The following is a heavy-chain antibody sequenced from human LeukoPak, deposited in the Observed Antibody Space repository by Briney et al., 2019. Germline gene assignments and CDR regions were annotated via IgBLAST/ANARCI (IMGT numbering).Heavy chain of an antibody. CDR1: GFTFRSYW. CDR2: INSDGSST. Sequence: GGSLRLSCAASGFTFRSYWMHWVRQAPGKGLVWVSRINSDGSSTSYADSVKGRFTISRDNAKNTLYLQMNSLRGEDSAVYYCARDQIYCSGGYCYFDYWGQGTLVTVSS. J-gene: IGHJ4*02. D-gene: IGHD2-15*01. CDR3: ARDQIYCSGGYCYFDY. V-gene: IGHV3-74*01.